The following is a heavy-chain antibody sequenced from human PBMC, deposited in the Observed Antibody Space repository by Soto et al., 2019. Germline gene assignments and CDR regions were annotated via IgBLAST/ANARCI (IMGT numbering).Heavy chain of an antibody. CDR3: ASGRYGDSFDY. V-gene: IGHV4-34*01. D-gene: IGHD4-17*01. Sequence: SETLSLTCAVYGGSFSGYYWSWIRQPPGKGLEWIGEINHSGSTNYNPSLKSRVTISVETSKNKFSLKLSSVTAADTAVYYCASGRYGDSFDYWGQGTLVTVSS. CDR1: GGSFSGYY. CDR2: INHSGST. J-gene: IGHJ4*02.